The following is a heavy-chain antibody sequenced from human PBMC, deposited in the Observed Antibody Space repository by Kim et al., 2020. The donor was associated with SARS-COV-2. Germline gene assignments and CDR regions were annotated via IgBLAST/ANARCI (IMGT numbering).Heavy chain of an antibody. D-gene: IGHD3-10*01. CDR3: ARSRLRSYYKPFDY. V-gene: IGHV5-51*01. Sequence: SPSFQGPVTISADKSISTAYLQGSSLKASDTAMYYCARSRLRSYYKPFDYWGQGTLVTVSS. J-gene: IGHJ4*02.